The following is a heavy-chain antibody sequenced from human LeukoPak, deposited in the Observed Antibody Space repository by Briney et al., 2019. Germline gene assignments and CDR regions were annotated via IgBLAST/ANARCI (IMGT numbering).Heavy chain of an antibody. D-gene: IGHD6-19*01. Sequence: PSETLSLTCTVSGGSISSSSYYWGWIRQPPGKGLEGIGRIYNSGSTYYNPSLKSRGPISEDTSKTQFSLKLGSVTAADAAVYYCARVGYSSGRSLYWFDPWGQGTLVTVSS. V-gene: IGHV4-39*01. CDR1: GGSISSSSYY. CDR3: ARVGYSSGRSLYWFDP. CDR2: IYNSGST. J-gene: IGHJ5*02.